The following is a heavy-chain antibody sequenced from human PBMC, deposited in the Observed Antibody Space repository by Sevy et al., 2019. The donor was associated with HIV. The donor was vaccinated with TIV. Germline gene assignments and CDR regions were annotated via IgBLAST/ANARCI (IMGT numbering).Heavy chain of an antibody. D-gene: IGHD3-3*01. CDR2: IWSDGSNK. Sequence: GGSLRLSCAASGFTFSSYGMHWVRQAPGKGLEWVAVIWSDGSNKYYADSVKGRFTISRDNSKNTLYLQMNSLRAEDTAVYYCAREKRFLEWFRPGWFDPWGQGTLVTVSS. CDR1: GFTFSSYG. J-gene: IGHJ5*02. CDR3: AREKRFLEWFRPGWFDP. V-gene: IGHV3-33*01.